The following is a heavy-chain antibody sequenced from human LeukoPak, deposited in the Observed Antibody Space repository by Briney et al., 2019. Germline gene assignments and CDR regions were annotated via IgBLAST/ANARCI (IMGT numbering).Heavy chain of an antibody. D-gene: IGHD3-10*01. CDR1: GGTFSSYA. J-gene: IGHJ6*03. CDR3: ARDRETKELFSYYYMDV. CDR2: IIPIFGTA. V-gene: IGHV1-69*06. Sequence: GASVKVSCKASGGTFSSYAISWVRQAPGQGLEWMGGIIPIFGTANYAQKFQGRVTITADKSTSTAYMELSSLRSEDTAVYYCARDRETKELFSYYYMDVWGKGTTVTVSS.